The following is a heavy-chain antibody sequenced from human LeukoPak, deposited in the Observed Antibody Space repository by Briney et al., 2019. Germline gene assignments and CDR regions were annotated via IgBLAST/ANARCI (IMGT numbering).Heavy chain of an antibody. CDR2: IDTTSTYT. V-gene: IGHV3-21*01. J-gene: IGHJ4*02. Sequence: GGSLRLSCAASGFSFSSYDMNWVRQAPGKGLEWVSSIDTTSTYTHFADSVKGRFTISRDNAKNSLFLQMNSLRAEDTAVYYCAKLNIVVVAAGGVADYWGQGTLVTVSS. CDR3: AKLNIVVVAAGGVADY. D-gene: IGHD2-15*01. CDR1: GFSFSSYD.